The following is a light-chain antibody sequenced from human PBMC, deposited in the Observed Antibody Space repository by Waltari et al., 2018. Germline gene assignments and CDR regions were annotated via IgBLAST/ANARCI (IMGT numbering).Light chain of an antibody. CDR2: WAS. J-gene: IGKJ4*01. Sequence: DIVMTQSPDSLAVSLGERDTLTCKSSQSVIHTSNNKNFLSWYQQKPGQPPKLLIYWASTRQARVPDRFSGSGSGTDFTLTISSLQTEDVAVYYCQQYYTTPLTFGGGTKVEIK. V-gene: IGKV4-1*01. CDR1: QSVIHTSNNKNF. CDR3: QQYYTTPLT.